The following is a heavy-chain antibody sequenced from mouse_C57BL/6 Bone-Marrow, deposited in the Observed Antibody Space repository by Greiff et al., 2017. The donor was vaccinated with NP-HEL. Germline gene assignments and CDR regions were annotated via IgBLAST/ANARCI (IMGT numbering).Heavy chain of an antibody. Sequence: QVQLQQSGAELMKPGASVKLSCKATGYTFTGYWIEWVKQRPGHGLEWIGEILPGSGSTNYHEKFKGKATFTADTSSNTAYMQLSSLTTEDSASYYCASYDGHWGQGTTLTVSS. CDR3: ASYDGH. CDR1: GYTFTGYW. V-gene: IGHV1-9*01. J-gene: IGHJ2*01. D-gene: IGHD2-3*01. CDR2: ILPGSGST.